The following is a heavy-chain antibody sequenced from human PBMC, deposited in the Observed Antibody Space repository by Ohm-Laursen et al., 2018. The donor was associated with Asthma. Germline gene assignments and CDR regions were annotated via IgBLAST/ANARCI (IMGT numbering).Heavy chain of an antibody. V-gene: IGHV4-34*01. J-gene: IGHJ4*02. CDR3: ARGSWIAARPRFDY. D-gene: IGHD6-6*01. Sequence: SETLSLTCAVYGGSFSGYYWSWIRQPPGKGLEWIGEINHSGSTNYNPSLKRRVTISVDTSKNQFSLKLSSVTAADTAVHYCARGSWIAARPRFDYWGQGTLVTVSS. CDR1: GGSFSGYY. CDR2: INHSGST.